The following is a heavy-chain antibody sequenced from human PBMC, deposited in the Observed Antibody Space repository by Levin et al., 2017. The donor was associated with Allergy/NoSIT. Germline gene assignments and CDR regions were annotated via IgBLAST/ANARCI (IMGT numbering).Heavy chain of an antibody. CDR1: GFTFSSYW. CDR2: IKQDGSEK. Sequence: GESLKISCAASGFTFSSYWMSWVRQAPGKGLEWVANIKQDGSEKYYVDSVKGRFTISRDNAKNSLYLQMNSLRAEDTAVYYCASEGPTVTTYWGQGTLVTVSS. D-gene: IGHD4-17*01. V-gene: IGHV3-7*01. J-gene: IGHJ4*02. CDR3: ASEGPTVTTY.